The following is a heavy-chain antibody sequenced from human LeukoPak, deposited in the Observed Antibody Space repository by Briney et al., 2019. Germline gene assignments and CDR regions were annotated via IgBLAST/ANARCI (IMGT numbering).Heavy chain of an antibody. V-gene: IGHV4-34*01. Sequence: SETLSLTCAVYGGSFSGYYWSWIRQPPGKGLEWIGEINHSGSTNYNPSLKSRVTISVNTSKNQFSLKLSSVTAADTAVYYCARQPLGYCSGGSCYTLSNDYWGQGTLVTVSS. CDR3: ARQPLGYCSGGSCYTLSNDY. D-gene: IGHD2-15*01. J-gene: IGHJ4*02. CDR1: GGSFSGYY. CDR2: INHSGST.